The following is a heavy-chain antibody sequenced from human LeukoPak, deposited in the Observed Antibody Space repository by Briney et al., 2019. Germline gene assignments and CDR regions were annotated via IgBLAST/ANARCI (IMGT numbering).Heavy chain of an antibody. Sequence: PSETLSLTCAVSNYSISSGFYWAWVRQPPGKGLEWIGNIYYSGSTYCNPSLKSRIIISVDTSKNQFSLKLSSVTAADTAVYYCARGLYCSSTSCYGYYYYMDVWGKGTTVTVSS. V-gene: IGHV4-38-2*01. CDR1: NYSISSGFY. CDR3: ARGLYCSSTSCYGYYYYMDV. D-gene: IGHD2-2*01. J-gene: IGHJ6*03. CDR2: IYYSGST.